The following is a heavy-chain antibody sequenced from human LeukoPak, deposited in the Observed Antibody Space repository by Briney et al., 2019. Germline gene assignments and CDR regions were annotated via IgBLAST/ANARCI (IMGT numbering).Heavy chain of an antibody. D-gene: IGHD3-22*01. CDR3: ARHFIRDYYDSSGLGAFDI. V-gene: IGHV4-39*01. Sequence: SETLSLTCTVSGDSISSSSYYWGWIRQPPGKGLEWIGNIYYSGSTYYNPSLKSRVTISVDTSKNQFSLKLSSVTAADTAVYYCARHFIRDYYDSSGLGAFDIWGQGTMVTVSS. CDR2: IYYSGST. CDR1: GDSISSSSYY. J-gene: IGHJ3*02.